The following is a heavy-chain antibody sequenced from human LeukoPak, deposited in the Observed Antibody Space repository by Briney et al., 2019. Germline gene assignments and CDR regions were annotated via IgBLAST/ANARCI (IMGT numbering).Heavy chain of an antibody. CDR1: GGSISSSSYY. CDR3: ARQTGTSGLLITVMDV. D-gene: IGHD1-1*01. J-gene: IGHJ6*02. CDR2: IYYSGST. Sequence: NPSETLSLTCTVSGGSISSSSYYWGWSRQPPGKVLEWIGSIYYSGSTYYNPSLTSRVTITVDTSKNQFSLKLSSVTDADTAVYYCARQTGTSGLLITVMDVWGQGTTVTVSS. V-gene: IGHV4-39*01.